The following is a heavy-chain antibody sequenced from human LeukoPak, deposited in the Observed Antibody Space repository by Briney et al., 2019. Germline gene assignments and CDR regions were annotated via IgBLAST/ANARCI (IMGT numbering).Heavy chain of an antibody. CDR3: ARDRLEYCGGDCYPSYYYYYYGMDV. CDR1: GFTVSSNY. J-gene: IGHJ6*02. CDR2: IYSGGST. V-gene: IGHV3-53*01. D-gene: IGHD2-21*02. Sequence: GGSLRLSCAASGFTVSSNYMSWVRQAPGKGLEWVSVIYSGGSTYYADSVKGRFTISRDNSKNTLYLQMNSLRAEDTAVYYCARDRLEYCGGDCYPSYYYYYYGMDVWGQGTTVTVSS.